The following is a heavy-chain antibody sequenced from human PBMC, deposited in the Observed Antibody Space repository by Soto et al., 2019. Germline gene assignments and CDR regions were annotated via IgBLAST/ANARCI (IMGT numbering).Heavy chain of an antibody. D-gene: IGHD2-15*01. CDR1: GYRFLYYP. CDR3: AREPLCGGRCYFKPFDP. J-gene: IGHJ5*02. CDR2: INLGNGNT. Sequence: GCLLKVSCKASGYRFLYYPLHWVRQAPGQRLEWMGWINLGNGNTEYSQNFQDRVTITGDTSANTVYLELSSLRSDDTAIYYCAREPLCGGRCYFKPFDP. V-gene: IGHV1-3*01.